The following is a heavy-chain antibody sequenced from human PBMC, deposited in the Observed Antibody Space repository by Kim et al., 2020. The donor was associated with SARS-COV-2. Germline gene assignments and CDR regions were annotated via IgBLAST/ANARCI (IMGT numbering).Heavy chain of an antibody. CDR3: ASGGGSGSPDY. CDR2: INHSGST. J-gene: IGHJ4*02. D-gene: IGHD3-10*01. CDR1: GGSFSGYY. Sequence: SETLSLTCAVYGGSFSGYYWSWIRQPPGKGLEWIGEINHSGSTNYNPSLKSRVTISVDTSKNQFSLKLSSVTAADTAVYYCASGGGSGSPDYWGQGTLVTVSS. V-gene: IGHV4-34*01.